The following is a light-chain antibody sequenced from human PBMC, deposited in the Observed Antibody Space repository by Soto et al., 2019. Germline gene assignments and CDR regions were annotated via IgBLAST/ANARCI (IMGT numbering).Light chain of an antibody. CDR3: QHYNRWPRT. CDR1: QSVSSN. Sequence: EILMTQSPATVSVSPGDRATLSCRAWQSVSSNLAWYKQKPGQPHRLLIYGASTRATGIPPRFSGSGSGTEFTLNISSLQSADFAVYYCQHYNRWPRTCGQGTKVEIK. V-gene: IGKV3-15*01. J-gene: IGKJ1*01. CDR2: GAS.